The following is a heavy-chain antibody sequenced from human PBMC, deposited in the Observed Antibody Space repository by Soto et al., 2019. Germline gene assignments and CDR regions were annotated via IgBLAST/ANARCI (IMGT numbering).Heavy chain of an antibody. CDR2: IYDGGTT. J-gene: IGHJ4*02. CDR1: GGSISSAAYC. CDR3: ARGPSGDKVHY. D-gene: IGHD7-27*01. V-gene: IGHV4-30-4*01. Sequence: QVQLQESGPRLVSPSQTLSLTCTVSGGSISSAAYCWSWIRQSRDQGLEWIGHIYDGGTTYSSPSPKGRVTIPADTSANQFSLKLNSVSASDTAVYYCARGPSGDKVHYWGQGIQVTVSS.